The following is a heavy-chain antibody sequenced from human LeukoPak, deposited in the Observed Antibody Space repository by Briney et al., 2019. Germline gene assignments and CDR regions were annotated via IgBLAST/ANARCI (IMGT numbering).Heavy chain of an antibody. CDR2: IKQDGSEK. Sequence: GGSLRLSCAASGFTFSSYWMSWVRQAPGKGLEWVANIKQDGSEKYYVDSVKGRFTISRDNAKNSLYLQMNSLRAEDTAVYYCARDGTKYCSSTSCLYYMDVWGKGTTVTVSS. V-gene: IGHV3-7*01. D-gene: IGHD2-2*01. J-gene: IGHJ6*03. CDR1: GFTFSSYW. CDR3: ARDGTKYCSSTSCLYYMDV.